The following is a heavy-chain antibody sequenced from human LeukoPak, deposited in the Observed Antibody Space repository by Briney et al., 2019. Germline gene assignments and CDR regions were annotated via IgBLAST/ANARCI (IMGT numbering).Heavy chain of an antibody. J-gene: IGHJ5*02. V-gene: IGHV1-3*01. CDR2: INSGYTNT. Sequence: GASVKVSFKASGYTFHNYAIHWVHPAPGQRLGWVGWINSGYTNTKYSQKFQGRVTITSDTSASTAYMEVRSLTSEDTAIYYCARDSYMAAADTWFDPWGQGTLVTVSS. CDR3: ARDSYMAAADTWFDP. D-gene: IGHD6-13*01. CDR1: GYTFHNYA.